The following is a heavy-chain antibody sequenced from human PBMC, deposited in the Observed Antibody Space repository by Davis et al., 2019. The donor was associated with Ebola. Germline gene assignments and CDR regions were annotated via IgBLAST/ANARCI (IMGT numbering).Heavy chain of an antibody. CDR1: GASLSDFF. V-gene: IGHV4-34*01. D-gene: IGHD7-27*01. J-gene: IGHJ5*02. CDR2: IGHSGYT. Sequence: MPSETLSLTCVVSGASLSDFFWSWIRQPPGKGLEWIGEIGHSGYTVYNPPVESRVSLSVDTSKNEISLKLNSVTAADTAVYYCARTTKTHISDWGLGYSLHDPWGHGTQVTVSS. CDR3: ARTTKTHISDWGLGYSLHDP.